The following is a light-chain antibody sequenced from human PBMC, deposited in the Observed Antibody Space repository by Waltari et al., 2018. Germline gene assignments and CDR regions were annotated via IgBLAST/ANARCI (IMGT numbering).Light chain of an antibody. CDR2: DAS. J-gene: IGKJ1*01. V-gene: IGKV1-5*01. Sequence: DTQLSQFPSTLAASLGDRVTITCRAREAINKWLAWYQQKPGKAPKVLIYDASTLQSGVPSRFSGSGSGTEFTLTIDSLQPDDFATYYCQQYNRFSPFGQGTNVEVK. CDR1: EAINKW. CDR3: QQYNRFSP.